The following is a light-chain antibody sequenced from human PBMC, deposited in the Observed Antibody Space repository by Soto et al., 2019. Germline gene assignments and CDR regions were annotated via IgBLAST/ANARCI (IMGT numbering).Light chain of an antibody. CDR3: QQYSGSSPWT. J-gene: IGKJ1*01. CDR2: KAS. Sequence: DIQMTQSPSNLSASVGDRVTITCRASQSISNWLAWYQQKPGTAPKLLIQKASSLESGVPSRFSGSRSGTEFSLTINSLQPEDFATYYCQQYSGSSPWTFGQGTKVEIK. V-gene: IGKV1-5*03. CDR1: QSISNW.